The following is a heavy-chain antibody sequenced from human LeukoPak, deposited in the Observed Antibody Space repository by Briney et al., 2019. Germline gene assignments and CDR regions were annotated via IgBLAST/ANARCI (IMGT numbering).Heavy chain of an antibody. V-gene: IGHV1-69*13. Sequence: ASVKVSCKASGGTLGSYTFSWVRQAPGQGLEWMGGTIPMLGTANYAQKFQGRVRITADESTSTIYMEMSSLRYEDTAVYYCARESAPGTLDYWGQGTLVTVSS. CDR3: ARESAPGTLDY. CDR1: GGTLGSYT. J-gene: IGHJ4*02. D-gene: IGHD1-1*01. CDR2: TIPMLGTA.